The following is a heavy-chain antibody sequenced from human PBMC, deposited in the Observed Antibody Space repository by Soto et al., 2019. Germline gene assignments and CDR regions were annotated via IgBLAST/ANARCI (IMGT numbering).Heavy chain of an antibody. CDR1: GFTFSNYW. J-gene: IGHJ6*03. CDR2: IRYEGSET. CDR3: ARSPGTSNIYSYYNSMDV. V-gene: IGHV3-7*01. D-gene: IGHD1-1*01. Sequence: EVELVESGGGLVQPGGSLRLSCVVSGFTFSNYWMSWVRQAPGKGLEWVANIRYEGSETYYVDSVKGRFTISRDNAEKSLNLQMNSLGAEDTAVYYCARSPGTSNIYSYYNSMDVWGRGTTVTVSS.